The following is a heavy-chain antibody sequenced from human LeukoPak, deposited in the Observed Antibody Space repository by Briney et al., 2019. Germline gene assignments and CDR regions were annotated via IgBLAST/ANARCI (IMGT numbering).Heavy chain of an antibody. J-gene: IGHJ4*02. V-gene: IGHV3-23*01. CDR2: ISGNGGST. D-gene: IGHD2-2*02. CDR1: GFTFSSYA. CDR3: AKDPYCSSTSCYTVPD. Sequence: GGSLRLSCAASGFTFSSYAVSWVRQAPGKGLEWVSGISGNGGSTYYADSVKGRFTISRDNSKNTLYLQMNSLRAEDTAVYYCAKDPYCSSTSCYTVPDWGQGTLVTVSS.